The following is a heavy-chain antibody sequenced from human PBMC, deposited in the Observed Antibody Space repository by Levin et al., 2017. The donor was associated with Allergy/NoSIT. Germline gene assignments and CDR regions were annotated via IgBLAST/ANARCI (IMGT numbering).Heavy chain of an antibody. D-gene: IGHD3-9*01. CDR3: ARHSAVLRYFDWPTSDDAFDI. Sequence: TPSETLSLTCTVSGGSISSSSYYWGWIRQPPGKGLEWIGSIYYSGSTYYNPSLKSRVTISVDTSKNQFSLKLSSVTAADTAVYYCARHSAVLRYFDWPTSDDAFDIWGQGTMVTVSS. J-gene: IGHJ3*02. CDR2: IYYSGST. V-gene: IGHV4-39*01. CDR1: GGSISSSSYY.